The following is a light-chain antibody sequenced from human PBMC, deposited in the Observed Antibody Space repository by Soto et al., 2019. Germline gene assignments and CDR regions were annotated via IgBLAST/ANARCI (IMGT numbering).Light chain of an antibody. CDR2: EDS. Sequence: QSALTQPASVSGSPGQSITISCTGTSSDVGSYSLVSWYQQHPGKAPKLMIYEDSKRPSGISNRFSGSKSGNTASLTISGLQAEDEADYYCCSYAGSSAHLGFGGGTKLTVL. V-gene: IGLV2-23*01. CDR1: SSDVGSYSL. CDR3: CSYAGSSAHLG. J-gene: IGLJ2*01.